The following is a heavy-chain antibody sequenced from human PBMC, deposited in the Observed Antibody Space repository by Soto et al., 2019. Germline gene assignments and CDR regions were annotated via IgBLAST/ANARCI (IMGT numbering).Heavy chain of an antibody. V-gene: IGHV4-4*07. CDR1: GGSISSYY. J-gene: IGHJ4*02. CDR2: IHTTDGT. Sequence: SETLSLTCTVSGGSISSYYWSWIRQPAGKGMEWIGRIHTTDGTNYNPSLKSRVTMSIDTSNNQFSLKLSSLTAADTAVYYCARALSSAAGLYFDFWGQGTLVTVSS. D-gene: IGHD6-13*01. CDR3: ARALSSAAGLYFDF.